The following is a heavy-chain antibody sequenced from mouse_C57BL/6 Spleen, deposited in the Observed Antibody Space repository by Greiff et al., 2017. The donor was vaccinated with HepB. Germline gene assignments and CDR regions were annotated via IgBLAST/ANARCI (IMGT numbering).Heavy chain of an antibody. CDR1: GYTFTDYE. J-gene: IGHJ4*01. V-gene: IGHV1-15*01. Sequence: QVQLQQSGAELVRPGASVTLSCKASGYTFTDYELHWVKQTPVHGLEWIGAIDPETGGTAYNQKFKGKAILTADKSSRTAYMELRSLTSEDSAVYYCTRRELGVAMDYWGQGTSVTVSS. D-gene: IGHD4-1*01. CDR3: TRRELGVAMDY. CDR2: IDPETGGT.